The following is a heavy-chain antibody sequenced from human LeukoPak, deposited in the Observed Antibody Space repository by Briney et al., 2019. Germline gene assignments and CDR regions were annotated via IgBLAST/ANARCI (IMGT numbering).Heavy chain of an antibody. V-gene: IGHV3-21*01. CDR3: AREPGYCSGGSCYSFNWFDP. CDR1: GFTFSSYS. J-gene: IGHJ5*02. D-gene: IGHD2-15*01. CDR2: ISSSSSYI. Sequence: GGSLRLSCAASGFTFSSYSMNWVRQGPGKGLEWVSSISSSSSYIYYADSVKGRFTISRDNAKNSLYLQMNSLRAEDTAVYYCAREPGYCSGGSCYSFNWFDPWGQGTLVTVSS.